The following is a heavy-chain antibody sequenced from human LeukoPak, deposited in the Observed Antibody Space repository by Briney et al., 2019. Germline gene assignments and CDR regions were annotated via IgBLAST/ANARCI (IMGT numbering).Heavy chain of an antibody. J-gene: IGHJ4*02. Sequence: PGGSLRLSCATSGFTFSYYWMTWVRQAPGKGLEWVANIKQDGSEKYYVDSVKGRFTISRDNAEKSVYLQMNSLRAEDTAVYYCAREPSAAGYSDAFDYWGQGALVIVSS. V-gene: IGHV3-7*03. CDR3: AREPSAAGYSDAFDY. CDR2: IKQDGSEK. CDR1: GFTFSYYW. D-gene: IGHD5-18*01.